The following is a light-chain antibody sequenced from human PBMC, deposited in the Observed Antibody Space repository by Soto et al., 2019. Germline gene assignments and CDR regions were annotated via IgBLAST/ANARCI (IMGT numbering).Light chain of an antibody. CDR1: QSVSSN. CDR2: GAS. J-gene: IGKJ5*01. V-gene: IGKV3-15*01. CDR3: QQRSYPIT. Sequence: EIVMTQSQATLSVSPGERATLSCRASQSVSSNLAWYQQKPGQAPRLLIYGASTRATGIPARFSGSASESDFTLTISSLEPEEFAVDDCQQRSYPITFGQGTRLEIK.